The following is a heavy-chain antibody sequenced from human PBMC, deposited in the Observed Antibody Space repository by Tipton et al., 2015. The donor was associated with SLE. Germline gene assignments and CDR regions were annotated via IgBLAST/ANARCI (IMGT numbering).Heavy chain of an antibody. CDR1: GVTFSSSSIW. CDR2: IDSDGTIT. CDR3: ARIHYYGSGSRDY. V-gene: IGHV3-74*01. D-gene: IGHD3-10*01. Sequence: SLRLSCVVSGVTFSSSSIWMHWVRQAPGKGLMWVSRIDSDGTITNYADTVKGRFTISRDNAKDTLYLQMNSLRAEDTAVYYCARIHYYGSGSRDYWGQGTLVTVSS. J-gene: IGHJ4*02.